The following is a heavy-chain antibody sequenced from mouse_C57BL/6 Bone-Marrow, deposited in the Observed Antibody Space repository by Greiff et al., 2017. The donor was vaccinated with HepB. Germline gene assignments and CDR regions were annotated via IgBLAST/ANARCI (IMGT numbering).Heavy chain of an antibody. Sequence: EVQLVESGPGLVKPSQSLSLTCSVTGYSITSGYYWNWIRQFPGNKLEWMGYISYDGSNNYNPSLKNRISITRDTSKNQFFLKLNSVTTEDTATYHCARVDYGRYYAMDYWGQGTSVTVSS. CDR2: ISYDGSN. J-gene: IGHJ4*01. CDR1: GYSITSGYY. V-gene: IGHV3-6*01. D-gene: IGHD1-1*01. CDR3: ARVDYGRYYAMDY.